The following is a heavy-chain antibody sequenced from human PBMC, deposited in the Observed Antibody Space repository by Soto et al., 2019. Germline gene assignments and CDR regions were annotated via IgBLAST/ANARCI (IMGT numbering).Heavy chain of an antibody. CDR3: ARDGMTTGDT. Sequence: SESLSLTCIVSGVSVRSYTWSWVRQPANKGLEWIGRVFSSVSATYNPSLKSRVSISMDTPENRISLKLDSVTAADAGVYFCARDGMTTGDTWGPGTLVTVS. J-gene: IGHJ4*02. CDR2: VFSSVSA. CDR1: GVSVRSYT. D-gene: IGHD2-21*02. V-gene: IGHV4-4*07.